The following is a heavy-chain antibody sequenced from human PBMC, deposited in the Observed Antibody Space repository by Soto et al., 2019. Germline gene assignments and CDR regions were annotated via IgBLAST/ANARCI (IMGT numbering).Heavy chain of an antibody. CDR3: ARGGVDIVVVPAARGYYYYGMDV. Sequence: SVKVSCKASGGTFSSYAISWVRQAPGQGLEWMGGIIPIFGTANYAQKFQGRVTITADESTSTAYMELSSLRSEDTAVYYCARGGVDIVVVPAARGYYYYGMDVWGQGTTVTVSS. D-gene: IGHD2-2*01. CDR2: IIPIFGTA. V-gene: IGHV1-69*13. J-gene: IGHJ6*02. CDR1: GGTFSSYA.